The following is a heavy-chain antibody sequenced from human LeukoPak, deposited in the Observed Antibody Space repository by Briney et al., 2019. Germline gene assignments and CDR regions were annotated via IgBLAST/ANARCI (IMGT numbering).Heavy chain of an antibody. V-gene: IGHV3-23*01. D-gene: IGHD6-13*01. CDR3: AKTLKQQLIHKLPDYFYMDV. J-gene: IGHJ6*03. CDR2: ISGSGGST. CDR1: GFTFSSYA. Sequence: GGSLRLSCAASGFTFSSYAMSWVRQAPGKGLEWVSAISGSGGSTYYADSVKGRFTISRDNSKNTLYLQMNSLRAEDTAVYYCAKTLKQQLIHKLPDYFYMDVWGKGTTVTVSS.